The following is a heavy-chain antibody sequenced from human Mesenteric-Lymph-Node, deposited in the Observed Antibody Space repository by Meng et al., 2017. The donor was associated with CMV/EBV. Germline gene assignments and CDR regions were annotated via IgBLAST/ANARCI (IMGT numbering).Heavy chain of an antibody. CDR2: IYWNDDK. V-gene: IGHV2-5*01. CDR1: GFSLTTRGGG. Sequence: SGPTLVKPTQTLTLTCTFFGFSLTTRGGGVGWIRQPPGKPLECLSLIYWNDDKHYSPSLKDRLTITKDTSKSQVVLTLTNVDPVDAATYFCAHTPENGGSDYYFDYWGQGTLVTVSS. D-gene: IGHD3-16*01. J-gene: IGHJ4*02. CDR3: AHTPENGGSDYYFDY.